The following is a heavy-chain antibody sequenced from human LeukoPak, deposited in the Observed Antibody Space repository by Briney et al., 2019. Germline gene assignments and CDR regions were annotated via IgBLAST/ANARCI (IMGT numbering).Heavy chain of an antibody. J-gene: IGHJ4*02. Sequence: RGSLRLSCAASGFTFSSYGMHWVRQAPGKGLEWVAVIWYDGSNKYYADSVKGRFTISRDNSKNTLYLQMNSLRAEDTAVYYCAKEYGSGSYPNWGQGTLVTVSS. V-gene: IGHV3-33*06. CDR1: GFTFSSYG. D-gene: IGHD3-10*01. CDR3: AKEYGSGSYPN. CDR2: IWYDGSNK.